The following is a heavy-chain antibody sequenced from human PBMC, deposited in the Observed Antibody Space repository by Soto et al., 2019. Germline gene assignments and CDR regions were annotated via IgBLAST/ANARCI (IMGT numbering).Heavy chain of an antibody. J-gene: IGHJ5*02. CDR3: ARILDCSSTSCPSKWFDP. V-gene: IGHV2-26*01. Sequence: SGPTLVNPTDTLTLTCTVSGFSLSNARMGVSWIRQPPGKALEWLAHIFSNDEKSYSTSLKRRLTISKDTSKSQVVLTMTNMDPLDTATYYCARILDCSSTSCPSKWFDPLGQGTLVTVSS. CDR2: IFSNDEK. CDR1: GFSLSNARMG. D-gene: IGHD2-2*01.